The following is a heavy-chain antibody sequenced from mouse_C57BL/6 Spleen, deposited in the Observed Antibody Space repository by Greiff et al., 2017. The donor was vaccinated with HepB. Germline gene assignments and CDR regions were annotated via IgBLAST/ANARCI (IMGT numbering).Heavy chain of an antibody. Sequence: EVQVVESGGGLVKPGGSLKLSCAASGFTFSSYAMSWVRQTPEKRLEWVATISDGGSYTYYPDNVKGRFTISRDNAKNNLYLQMSHLKSEDTAMYYCARRGNYYGNLCAYWGQGTLVTVSA. J-gene: IGHJ3*01. CDR1: GFTFSSYA. D-gene: IGHD2-1*01. CDR2: ISDGGSYT. CDR3: ARRGNYYGNLCAY. V-gene: IGHV5-4*01.